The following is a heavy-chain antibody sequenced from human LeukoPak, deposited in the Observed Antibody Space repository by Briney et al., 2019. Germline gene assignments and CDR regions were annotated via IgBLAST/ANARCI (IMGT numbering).Heavy chain of an antibody. CDR1: GYTFTGYY. CDR2: INPNSGGT. Sequence: GASVKVSCKASGYTFTGYYMHWVRQAPGQGLEWTGWINPNSGGTNYAQKFQGRVTMTRDTSISTAYMELSRLRSDDTAVYYCARAETPMRWELPRGNYFDYWGQGTLVTVSS. J-gene: IGHJ4*02. CDR3: ARAETPMRWELPRGNYFDY. V-gene: IGHV1-2*02. D-gene: IGHD1-26*01.